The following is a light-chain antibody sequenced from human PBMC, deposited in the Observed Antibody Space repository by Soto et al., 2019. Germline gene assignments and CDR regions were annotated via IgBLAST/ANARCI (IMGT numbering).Light chain of an antibody. Sequence: QSGLTQPPSVSGSPGQSVTISCTAASSDVGLYDFVSWYQQXPXXXXKLLXYEVTSRPSGVHTPFSGSKXGITASLTISGLQAEDEADYYSNPYTTLSTYVFGPGTKVTVL. V-gene: IGLV2-14*01. CDR1: SSDVGLYDF. J-gene: IGLJ1*01. CDR2: EVT. CDR3: NPYTTLSTYV.